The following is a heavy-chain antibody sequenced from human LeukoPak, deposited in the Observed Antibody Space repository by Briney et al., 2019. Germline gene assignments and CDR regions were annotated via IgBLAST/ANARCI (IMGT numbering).Heavy chain of an antibody. CDR3: ASLWPYQLSAFDI. J-gene: IGHJ3*02. V-gene: IGHV4-34*01. D-gene: IGHD2-2*01. CDR1: GGSFSGYY. CDR2: INHSGST. Sequence: SETLSLTCAIYGGSFSGYYWSWIRQPPGKGLEWIGEINHSGSTNYNPSLKSRVTISVDTSKNQFSLKLSSVTAADTAVYYCASLWPYQLSAFDIWGQGTMVTVSS.